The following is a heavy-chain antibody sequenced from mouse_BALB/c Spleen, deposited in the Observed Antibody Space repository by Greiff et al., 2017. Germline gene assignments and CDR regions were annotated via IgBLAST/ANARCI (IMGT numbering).Heavy chain of an antibody. Sequence: ESGAELAKPGASVKMSCKASGYTFTSYWMHWVKQRPGQGLEWIGYINPSTGYTEYNQKFKDKATLTADKSSSTAYMQLSSLTSEDSAVYYCARYDYDYFDYWGQGTTLTVSS. D-gene: IGHD2-4*01. J-gene: IGHJ2*01. V-gene: IGHV1-7*01. CDR2: INPSTGYT. CDR3: ARYDYDYFDY. CDR1: GYTFTSYW.